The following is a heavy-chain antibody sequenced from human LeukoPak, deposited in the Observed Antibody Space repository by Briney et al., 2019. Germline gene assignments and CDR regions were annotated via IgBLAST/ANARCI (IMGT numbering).Heavy chain of an antibody. CDR1: GFTFRNHA. CDR2: ISGLDHTT. CDR3: AKGGGFGDYESYYFDY. V-gene: IGHV3-23*01. D-gene: IGHD4-17*01. J-gene: IGHJ4*02. Sequence: GGSLRLSCAAFGFTFRNHAMNWVRQTPGKGLEWVSTISGLDHTTYYADSVKGRFTISRDNSKNTLYLQMNSLRAEDKAVYYCAKGGGFGDYESYYFDYWGQGALVTVSS.